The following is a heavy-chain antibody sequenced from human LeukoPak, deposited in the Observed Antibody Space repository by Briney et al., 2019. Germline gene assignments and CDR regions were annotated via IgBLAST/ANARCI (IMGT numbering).Heavy chain of an antibody. CDR2: INHSGST. J-gene: IGHJ4*02. CDR3: ARERYSSSWKRFVDY. V-gene: IGHV4-34*01. CDR1: GGSFSGYY. D-gene: IGHD6-13*01. Sequence: SETLSLTCAVYGGSFSGYYWGWIRQPPGKGLEWIGEINHSGSTNYNPSLKSRVTISVDTSKNQFSLKLSSVTAADTAVYYCARERYSSSWKRFVDYWGQGTLVTVSS.